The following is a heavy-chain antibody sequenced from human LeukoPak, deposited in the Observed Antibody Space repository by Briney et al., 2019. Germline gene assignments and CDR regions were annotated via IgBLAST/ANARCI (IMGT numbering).Heavy chain of an antibody. CDR3: AKAAGLYYYYYYMDV. J-gene: IGHJ6*03. CDR1: GFTFSTFW. Sequence: PGGSLRLSCAASGFTFSTFWMTWVRQAPGKGLEWVANIKQDGSDKHFVDSVKGRVTISRDNARNSLYLQMNSLRAEDMALYYCAKAAGLYYYYYYMDVWGKGTTVTVSS. CDR2: IKQDGSDK. V-gene: IGHV3-7*03.